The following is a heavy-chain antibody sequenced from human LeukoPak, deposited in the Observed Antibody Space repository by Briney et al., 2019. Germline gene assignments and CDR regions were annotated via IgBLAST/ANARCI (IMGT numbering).Heavy chain of an antibody. D-gene: IGHD2-8*01. J-gene: IGHJ4*02. V-gene: IGHV3-23*01. Sequence: GGSLRLSCAASGFTFSSYAMSWVRKAPGKGLEWVSTIGGSGASTYYADSVKGRFTISRDNSKNTLYLQMNSLRAEDTAVYYCARERLLMVYAAFDYWGQGTLVTVSS. CDR3: ARERLLMVYAAFDY. CDR1: GFTFSSYA. CDR2: IGGSGAST.